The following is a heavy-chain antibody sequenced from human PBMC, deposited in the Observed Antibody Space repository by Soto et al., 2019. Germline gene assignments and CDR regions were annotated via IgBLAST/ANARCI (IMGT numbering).Heavy chain of an antibody. J-gene: IGHJ6*02. CDR1: GGSISSYY. V-gene: IGHV4-59*08. CDR3: ARLDGGYYYGMDV. Sequence: SSETLSLTCTVSGGSISSYYWSWIRQPPGKGLEWIGYIYYSGSTNYNPSLKSRVTISVDTSKNQFSLKLSSVTAADTAVYYCARLDGGYYYGMDVWGQGTMVTVSS. CDR2: IYYSGST.